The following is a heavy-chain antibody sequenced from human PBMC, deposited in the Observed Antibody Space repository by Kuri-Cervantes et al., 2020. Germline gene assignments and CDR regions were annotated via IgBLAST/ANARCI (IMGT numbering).Heavy chain of an antibody. D-gene: IGHD2-21*01. J-gene: IGHJ3*02. V-gene: IGHV3-30-3*01. CDR2: ISYDGSNK. Sequence: GESLKISCAASGFTFSSYAMHWVRQAPGKGLEWVAVISYDGSNKYEADSGKGRFTISRDNAKNTLYLQMNSLRAEDTAVYYCARERLWGDAFDIWGQGTMVTVSS. CDR3: ARERLWGDAFDI. CDR1: GFTFSSYA.